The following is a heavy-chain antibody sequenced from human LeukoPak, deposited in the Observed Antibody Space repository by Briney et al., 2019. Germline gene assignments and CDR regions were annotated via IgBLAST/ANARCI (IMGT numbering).Heavy chain of an antibody. J-gene: IGHJ4*02. CDR2: FDPEDGET. Sequence: ASVKASCKVSGYSLTELSMHWVRQAPGKGLEWMGGFDPEDGETIYAQRFQGRVTMTEDTSTDTAYMELSSLRSEDTAVYYCATAPYYYDSTTLFDYWGQGTLVTVSS. CDR1: GYSLTELS. V-gene: IGHV1-24*01. CDR3: ATAPYYYDSTTLFDY. D-gene: IGHD3-22*01.